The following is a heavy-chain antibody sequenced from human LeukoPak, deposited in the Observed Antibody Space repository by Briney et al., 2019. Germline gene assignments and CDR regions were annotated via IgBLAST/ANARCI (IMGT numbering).Heavy chain of an antibody. CDR3: AKGTSFYSGSYSDYFDY. CDR1: GFTFSSYA. D-gene: IGHD1-26*01. Sequence: PGGSLRLSCAASGFTFSSYAMNWVRQAPGKGLEWVSTISGSGDNTYYADSVKGRFTISRDNSKNTLYLQMNSLRAEDTAVYYCAKGTSFYSGSYSDYFDYWGQGTLVTVSS. V-gene: IGHV3-23*01. J-gene: IGHJ4*02. CDR2: ISGSGDNT.